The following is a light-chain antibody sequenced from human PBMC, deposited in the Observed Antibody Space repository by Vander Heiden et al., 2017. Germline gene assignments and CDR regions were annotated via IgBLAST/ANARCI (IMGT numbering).Light chain of an antibody. Sequence: QSALTQPPSASGSPGEPVTISCTGTSSDVGTYNYVSWYQQYPGKAPNLIIYEVVKRPSGVPDRFSGSKSGNTASLTVYGLQADDEGDYYCSSYAGSNNVVFGGGTKLTVL. CDR3: SSYAGSNNVV. V-gene: IGLV2-8*01. CDR1: SSDVGTYNY. J-gene: IGLJ3*02. CDR2: EVV.